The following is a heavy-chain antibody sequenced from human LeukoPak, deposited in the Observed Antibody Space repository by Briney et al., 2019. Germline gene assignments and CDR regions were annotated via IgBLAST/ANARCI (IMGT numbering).Heavy chain of an antibody. CDR1: GFTFANHA. CDR2: ISGSGGST. J-gene: IGHJ4*02. D-gene: IGHD6-13*01. V-gene: IGHV3-23*01. Sequence: GGSLRLTCAASGFTFANHALSWVPQGPGKGLEWVSTISGSGGSTYYADSVKGRFTISRDNSKNTLFLQMNSLRADDTAVYFCAKDQKSLAATGYDFWAQGTLVTVSS. CDR3: AKDQKSLAATGYDF.